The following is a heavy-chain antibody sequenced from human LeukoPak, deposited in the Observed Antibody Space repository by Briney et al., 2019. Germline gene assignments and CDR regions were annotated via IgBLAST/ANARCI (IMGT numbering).Heavy chain of an antibody. CDR3: AAGSYYDFWSGPESDMDV. D-gene: IGHD3-3*01. CDR2: IFVGSGNT. V-gene: IGHV1-58*01. Sequence: SVTVSCKASGFTFTSSAVQWVRQARGQRLEWIGWIFVGSGNTNYAQKFQERVTITRDMSTSSAYMELSSLRSEDTAVYYCAAGSYYDFWSGPESDMDVWGKGTTVTVSS. J-gene: IGHJ6*03. CDR1: GFTFTSSA.